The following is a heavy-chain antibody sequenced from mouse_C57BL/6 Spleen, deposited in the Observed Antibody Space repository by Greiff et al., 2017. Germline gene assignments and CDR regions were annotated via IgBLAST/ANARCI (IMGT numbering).Heavy chain of an antibody. CDR2: IYPRSGNT. CDR3: ARGVYDYAENYFDY. J-gene: IGHJ2*01. CDR1: GYTFTSYG. V-gene: IGHV1-81*01. Sequence: QVQLQQSGAELARPGASVKLSCKASGYTFTSYGISWVKQRTGQGLEWIGEIYPRSGNTYYNEKFKGKATLTADKSSSTAYMELRSLTSEDSAVYFCARGVYDYAENYFDYWGQGTTLTVSS. D-gene: IGHD2-4*01.